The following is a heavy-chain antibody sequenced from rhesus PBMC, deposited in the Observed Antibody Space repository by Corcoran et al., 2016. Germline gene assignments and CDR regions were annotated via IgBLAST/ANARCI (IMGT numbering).Heavy chain of an antibody. J-gene: IGHJ6*01. CDR2: IYGSSGST. V-gene: IGHV4-76*01. CDR1: GGSISSGYD. Sequence: QVQLQESGPGVVKPSETLSLTCAVSGGSISSGYDWSWIRQPPGKGLEWMGYIYGSSGSTNYNPSLKNRVTISKDASKNQLFLKLSSVTAADTAVYHCPRASPGYGLDSWGQGVVVTVSS. CDR3: PRASPGYGLDS.